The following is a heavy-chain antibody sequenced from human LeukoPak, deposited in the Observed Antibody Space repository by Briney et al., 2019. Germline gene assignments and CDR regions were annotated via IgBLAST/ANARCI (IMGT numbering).Heavy chain of an antibody. V-gene: IGHV4-39*01. Sequence: SETLSLTCTVSGGSISSSSYYWGWIRQPPGKGLEWIGSIYYSGSTYYNPSLKSRVTISVDTSKTQFSLKLSSVTAADTAVYYCARQPGIAVGTGGYYFDYWGQGTLVTVSS. CDR1: GGSISSSSYY. CDR2: IYYSGST. CDR3: ARQPGIAVGTGGYYFDY. J-gene: IGHJ4*02. D-gene: IGHD6-19*01.